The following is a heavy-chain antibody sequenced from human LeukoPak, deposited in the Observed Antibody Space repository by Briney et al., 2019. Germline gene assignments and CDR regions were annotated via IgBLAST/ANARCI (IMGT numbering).Heavy chain of an antibody. V-gene: IGHV3-23*01. J-gene: IGHJ4*02. CDR3: AKDAITRYDILTGYFDY. CDR2: ISGSGGST. D-gene: IGHD3-9*01. CDR1: GFTFSSYA. Sequence: PGGSLRLSCAASGFTFSSYAMSWVRQAPGKGLERVSAISGSGGSTYYADSVKGRFTISRDNSKNTLYLQMNSLRAEDTAVYYCAKDAITRYDILTGYFDYWGQGTLVTVSS.